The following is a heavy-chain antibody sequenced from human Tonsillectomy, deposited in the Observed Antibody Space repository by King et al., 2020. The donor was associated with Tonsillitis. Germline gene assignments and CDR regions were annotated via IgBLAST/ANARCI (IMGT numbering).Heavy chain of an antibody. V-gene: IGHV1-69*18. J-gene: IGHJ6*03. CDR3: SLLKGYYMDV. CDR1: GGTFSNFV. CDR2: IIPMFGTT. Sequence: QLVQSGTEVKKPGSSVKVSCKASGGTFSNFVINWVRQAPGQGLEWMGTIIPMFGTTYYAQKCQGLVTITADESTSTAYMELTSLRSEDAAVYYCSLLKGYYMDVWGEGTTVIVSS.